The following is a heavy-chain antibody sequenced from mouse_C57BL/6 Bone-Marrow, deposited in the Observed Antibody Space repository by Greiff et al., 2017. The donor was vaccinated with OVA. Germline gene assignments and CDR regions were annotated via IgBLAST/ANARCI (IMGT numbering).Heavy chain of an antibody. J-gene: IGHJ4*01. V-gene: IGHV1-55*01. CDR3: ARDYSNLYAMDY. CDR2: IYPGSGST. D-gene: IGHD2-5*01. CDR1: GYTFTSYW. Sequence: QVQLQQPGAELVKPGASVKMSCKASGYTFTSYWITWVKQRPGPGLEWIGDIYPGSGSTNYNETFKSKATLTVDTSSSTAYMQLSSLTSEDSAVYYCARDYSNLYAMDYWGQGTSVTVSS.